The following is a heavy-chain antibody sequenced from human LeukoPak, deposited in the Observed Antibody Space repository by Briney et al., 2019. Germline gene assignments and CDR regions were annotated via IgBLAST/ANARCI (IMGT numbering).Heavy chain of an antibody. CDR1: GYTFTSYD. Sequence: ASVKVSCKASGYTFTSYDINWVRQATGQGLEWMGWMNPNSGNTGYAQKFQGRVTMTRNTSISTAYMELRSLRSDDTAVYYCARPLQEDAFDIWGQGTMVTVSS. CDR3: ARPLQEDAFDI. D-gene: IGHD4-11*01. CDR2: MNPNSGNT. V-gene: IGHV1-8*01. J-gene: IGHJ3*02.